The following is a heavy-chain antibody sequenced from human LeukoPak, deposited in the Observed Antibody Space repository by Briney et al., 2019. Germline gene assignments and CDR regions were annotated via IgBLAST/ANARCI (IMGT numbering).Heavy chain of an antibody. Sequence: GGSLRLSCSASGFSFSSYAMHWVRQAPGKGLEYVSSISSNGGPTHYADSVRGRFTISRDNSKNTLYLQMSSLRTEDTAVYYCASLMSMVRGVMGHDIWGQGTMVTVSS. CDR2: ISSNGGPT. D-gene: IGHD3-10*01. V-gene: IGHV3-64D*06. CDR1: GFSFSSYA. J-gene: IGHJ3*02. CDR3: ASLMSMVRGVMGHDI.